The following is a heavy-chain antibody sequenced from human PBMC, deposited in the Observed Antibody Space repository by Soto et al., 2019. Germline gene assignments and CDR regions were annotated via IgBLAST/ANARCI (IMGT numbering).Heavy chain of an antibody. V-gene: IGHV3-23*01. CDR1: GFTFSTYA. CDR2: MSGSGRTI. CDR3: ATLGGYTFGPADFDY. D-gene: IGHD5-18*01. J-gene: IGHJ4*02. Sequence: PGGSLRLSCAASGFTFSTYAMAWVRQAPGKGLEWVSSMSGSGRTIHYADSVKGRFTISRDDAKNSLYLQMNSLRAEDTAVYYCATLGGYTFGPADFDYWGPGILVTVSS.